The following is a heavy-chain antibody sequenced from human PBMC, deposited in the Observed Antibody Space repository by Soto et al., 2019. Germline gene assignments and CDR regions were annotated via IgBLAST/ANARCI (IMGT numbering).Heavy chain of an antibody. CDR3: ATDLGGYIYGLATH. CDR1: GVGYDSSA. Sequence: GTSVEVSCKASGVGYDSSAVHWVQQARGHRLQWIGWIDVGSANANYAHMLQERVTISRDMSTSTAYMELSSLRPEDTVVYYYATDLGGYIYGLATHWGPGTLVTVSS. CDR2: IDVGSANA. D-gene: IGHD4-17*01. J-gene: IGHJ4*02. V-gene: IGHV1-58*01.